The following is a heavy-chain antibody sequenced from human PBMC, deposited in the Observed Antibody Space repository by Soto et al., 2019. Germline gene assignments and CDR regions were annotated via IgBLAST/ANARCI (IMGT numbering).Heavy chain of an antibody. CDR1: GGSISSSSYY. Sequence: QLQLQESGPGLVKPSETLSLTCTVSGGSISSSSYYWGWIRQPPGKGLEWIGSIYYSGSTYYNPSLKGRVTISVDTSKNQFSLKLSSVTAADTAVYYCARLSGGYCSGGSCYSTAYWGQGTLVTVSS. CDR3: ARLSGGYCSGGSCYSTAY. D-gene: IGHD2-15*01. V-gene: IGHV4-39*01. J-gene: IGHJ4*02. CDR2: IYYSGST.